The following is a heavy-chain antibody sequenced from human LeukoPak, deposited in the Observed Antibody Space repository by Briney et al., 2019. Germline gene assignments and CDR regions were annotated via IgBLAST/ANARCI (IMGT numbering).Heavy chain of an antibody. CDR1: GGSISGYF. V-gene: IGHV4-4*07. CDR3: ARVGFGNTPHPIDY. Sequence: KTSETLSLTCTVSGGSISGYFWSWLRQPAGKGLEWIGRIYYSTGNTNYNPSLRSRVTISVDTSKNQFSLELSSVTAADTAVYYCARVGFGNTPHPIDYWGQGALVTVSS. J-gene: IGHJ4*02. D-gene: IGHD4-23*01. CDR2: IYYSTGNT.